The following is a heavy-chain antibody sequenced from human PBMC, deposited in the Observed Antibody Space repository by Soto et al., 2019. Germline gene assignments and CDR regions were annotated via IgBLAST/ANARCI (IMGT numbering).Heavy chain of an antibody. D-gene: IGHD6-19*01. CDR1: GGSFSGYY. J-gene: IGHJ5*02. V-gene: IGHV4-34*01. CDR3: ARRYSSGWYGNWFDP. Sequence: ASETLSLTCSVYGGSFSGYYWSWIRQPPGKGLEWIGEINHSGSTNYNPSLKSRVTISVDTSKNRFSLKLSSVTAADTAVYYCARRYSSGWYGNWFDPWGQGTLVT. CDR2: INHSGST.